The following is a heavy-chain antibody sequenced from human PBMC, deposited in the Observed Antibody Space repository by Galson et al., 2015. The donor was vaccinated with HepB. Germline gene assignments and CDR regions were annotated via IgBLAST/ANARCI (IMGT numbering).Heavy chain of an antibody. CDR3: AKDREGMSDY. CDR1: GFTFSSYG. V-gene: IGHV3-30*18. D-gene: IGHD3-10*01. Sequence: SLRLSCAASGFTFSSYGMHWVRQAPGKGLEWVAVISYDGSNKYYADSVKGRFTISRDNSKNTLYLQMNSLRAEDTAVYYCAKDREGMSDYWGQGTLVTVSS. J-gene: IGHJ4*02. CDR2: ISYDGSNK.